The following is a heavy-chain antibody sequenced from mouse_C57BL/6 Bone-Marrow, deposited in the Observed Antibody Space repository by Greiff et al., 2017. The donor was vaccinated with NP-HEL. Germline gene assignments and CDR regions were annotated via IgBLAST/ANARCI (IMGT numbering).Heavy chain of an antibody. CDR2: IRNKANGYKT. Sequence: EVQVVESGGGLVQPGGSLSLSCAASGFTFTDYYMSWVRQPPGKALEWLGFIRNKANGYKTEYSASVKGRFTISRDNSQSILYLQMNALRAEDSATYYCARSIYYDYADDPFDAMDYWGQGTSVTVSS. CDR1: GFTFTDYY. V-gene: IGHV7-3*01. J-gene: IGHJ4*01. D-gene: IGHD2-4*01. CDR3: ARSIYYDYADDPFDAMDY.